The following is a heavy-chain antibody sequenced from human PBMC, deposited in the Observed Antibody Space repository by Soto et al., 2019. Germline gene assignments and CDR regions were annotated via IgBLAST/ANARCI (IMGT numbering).Heavy chain of an antibody. J-gene: IGHJ3*01. D-gene: IGHD6-6*01. CDR2: AKSEAGGGTI. CDR3: AHIAALPPNDVFRT. V-gene: IGHV3-15*01. Sequence: EVQLVESGGGLVNPGGSLRLSCAASGITFTYAWMTWVRQAPGRGLEWVGRAKSEAGGGTIDNASPVKARFTISRDDSRSMLYLQMNSLKSEDTSVYYCAHIAALPPNDVFRTWGQGTVVTVSS. CDR1: GITFTYAW.